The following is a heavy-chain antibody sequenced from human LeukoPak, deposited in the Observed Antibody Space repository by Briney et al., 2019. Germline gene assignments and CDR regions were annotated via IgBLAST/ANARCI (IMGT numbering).Heavy chain of an antibody. CDR1: GFTFSSFS. D-gene: IGHD3-10*01. V-gene: IGHV3-64*01. CDR3: AREYYGGYVDY. Sequence: GVSLTLYCAASGFTFSSFSMHWVRQAPGKGLESVSAISSNGDSTYYANSVKGRFTISRDNSKNTLYLQMGSLRAEDMAVYYCAREYYGGYVDYWGQGTLVTVSS. CDR2: ISSNGDST. J-gene: IGHJ4*02.